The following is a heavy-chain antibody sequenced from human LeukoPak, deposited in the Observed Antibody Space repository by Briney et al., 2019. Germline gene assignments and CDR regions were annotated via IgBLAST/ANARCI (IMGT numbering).Heavy chain of an antibody. Sequence: GGSLRLSCAASGFTFSSYSMNWVRQAPGKGLEWVSSISSSSSYIYYADSVKGRFTISRDNAKNSLYLQMNSLRAEDTAVYYCARGKVLLLFGESLDYWGQGTLVTVSS. D-gene: IGHD3-10*01. CDR3: ARGKVLLLFGESLDY. J-gene: IGHJ4*02. V-gene: IGHV3-21*01. CDR2: ISSSSSYI. CDR1: GFTFSSYS.